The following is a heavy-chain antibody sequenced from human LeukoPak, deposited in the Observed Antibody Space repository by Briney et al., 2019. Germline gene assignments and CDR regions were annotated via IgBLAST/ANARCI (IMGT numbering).Heavy chain of an antibody. CDR1: GFTFSDYY. J-gene: IGHJ2*01. Sequence: GGSLRLSCAASGFTFSDYYMNWIRQAPGKGLEWVSYISSTGSTIYSADSLKGRFAVSRDNANNLLYLQMNSLRAEDTAVYYCARQRVIRYWEFDLWGRGTLVTVSS. V-gene: IGHV3-11*01. CDR3: ARQRVIRYWEFDL. D-gene: IGHD1-26*01. CDR2: ISSTGSTI.